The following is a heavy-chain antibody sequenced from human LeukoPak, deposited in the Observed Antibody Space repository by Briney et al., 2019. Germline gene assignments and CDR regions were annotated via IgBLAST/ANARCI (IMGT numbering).Heavy chain of an antibody. Sequence: ASVKASCKASGYTFTGYYMHWVRQAPGQGLEWMGWINPNSGGTNYAQKFQGRVTMTRDTSISTAYMELSRLRSDDTAVYYCARSGGVHGYGGYLDWGQGTLVTVSS. D-gene: IGHD4-23*01. CDR3: ARSGGVHGYGGYLD. J-gene: IGHJ4*02. CDR1: GYTFTGYY. V-gene: IGHV1-2*02. CDR2: INPNSGGT.